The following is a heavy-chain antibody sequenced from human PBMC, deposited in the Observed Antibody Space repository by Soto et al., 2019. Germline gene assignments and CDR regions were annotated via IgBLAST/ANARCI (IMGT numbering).Heavy chain of an antibody. CDR1: GYTLTELS. J-gene: IGHJ3*02. V-gene: IGHV1-24*01. D-gene: IGHD3-10*01. Sequence: ASVKVSCKASGYTLTELSMHWVRQAPGKGLEWMGGFDPEDGETIYAQKFQGRVTMTEDTSTDTAYMELSSLRSEDTAVYYCATGPLWLGPASAFDIWGQGTMVTVSS. CDR3: ATGPLWLGPASAFDI. CDR2: FDPEDGET.